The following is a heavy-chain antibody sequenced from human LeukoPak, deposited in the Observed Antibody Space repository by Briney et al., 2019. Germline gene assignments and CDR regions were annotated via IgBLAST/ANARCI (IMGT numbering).Heavy chain of an antibody. D-gene: IGHD3-22*01. CDR2: IYYSGTT. J-gene: IGHJ5*02. V-gene: IGHV4-39*01. CDR1: GRSFSSCSYH. CDR3: ARHGGVRYYCVSSGYH. Sequence: SETLTLTCTVSGRSFSSCSYHWGRIPQPPGMVLVWIGSIYYSGTTYYNPALQSRATTTEDPSKNQFSLKLSSVTGADTAVYYRARHGGVRYYCVSSGYHWGEGTLVTVSS.